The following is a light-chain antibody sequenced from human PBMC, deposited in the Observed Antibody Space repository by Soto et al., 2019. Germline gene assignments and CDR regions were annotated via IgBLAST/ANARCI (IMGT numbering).Light chain of an antibody. J-gene: IGLJ1*01. CDR3: CSYTTSNTRQIV. CDR1: SSDVGGYNY. CDR2: DVS. V-gene: IGLV2-14*01. Sequence: QSVLTQPASVSGSPGQSITISCTGTSSDVGGYNYVSWYQQHRGKAPKFMIYDVSNRPSGVSNRFSGSKSGNTASLTISGLQAEDEADYYCCSYTTSNTRQIVFGTGTKVTVL.